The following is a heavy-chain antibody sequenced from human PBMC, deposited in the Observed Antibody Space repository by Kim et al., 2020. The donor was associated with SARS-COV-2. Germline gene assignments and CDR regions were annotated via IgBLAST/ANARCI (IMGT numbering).Heavy chain of an antibody. D-gene: IGHD4-17*01. V-gene: IGHV3-48*04. CDR2: ISSSSSNI. CDR1: GFTFSSYS. Sequence: GGSLRLSCAASGFTFSSYSMNWVRQAPGKGLEWVSYISSSSSNINYADSVKGRFTISRDNAKNSLYLQMNSLRAEDTALYYCARGGNYGDFFPYWGQGTLVTVSS. CDR3: ARGGNYGDFFPY. J-gene: IGHJ4*02.